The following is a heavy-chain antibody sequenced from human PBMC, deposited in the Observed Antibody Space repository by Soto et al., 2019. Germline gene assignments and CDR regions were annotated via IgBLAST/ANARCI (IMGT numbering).Heavy chain of an antibody. CDR3: ARVKAVAGIYYYYGMDV. CDR2: ISNSGSTK. Sequence: GGSLRLSCAASGFTFSDYYMSWIRQAPGKGLEWVSYISNSGSTKFYADSVTGRFTISRDNAKNSLHLQMNSLRSDDTAVYYCARVKAVAGIYYYYGMDVWGQGTTVTVSS. V-gene: IGHV3-11*01. CDR1: GFTFSDYY. J-gene: IGHJ6*02. D-gene: IGHD6-19*01.